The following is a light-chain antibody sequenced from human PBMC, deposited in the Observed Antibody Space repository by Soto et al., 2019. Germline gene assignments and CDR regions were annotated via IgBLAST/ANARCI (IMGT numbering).Light chain of an antibody. J-gene: IGLJ3*02. Sequence: QSALTQPASVSGSPGQSITISCTGTNSDVGGYNYVSCYQQRPGKAPKLIISEVSARPSGVSNRFAGSKSGNTASLTTSGLQAEDADDYFCSSYSSRSTLVFGVGTKLTVL. CDR3: SSYSSRSTLV. CDR2: EVS. V-gene: IGLV2-14*01. CDR1: NSDVGGYNY.